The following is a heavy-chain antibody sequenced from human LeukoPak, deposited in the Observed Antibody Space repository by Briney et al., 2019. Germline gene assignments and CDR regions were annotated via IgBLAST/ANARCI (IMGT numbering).Heavy chain of an antibody. V-gene: IGHV3-48*01. CDR1: GFTFSTFG. CDR2: INYNGRDM. Sequence: GGSLRLSCAASGFTFSTFGMSWVRQAPGKGLEWVSYINYNGRDMYYADSVKGRFTTSRDNAKDSLYLQMNTLRGEDTAVYFCARDLYSYGRFDYWGQGTLVTISS. J-gene: IGHJ4*02. D-gene: IGHD5-18*01. CDR3: ARDLYSYGRFDY.